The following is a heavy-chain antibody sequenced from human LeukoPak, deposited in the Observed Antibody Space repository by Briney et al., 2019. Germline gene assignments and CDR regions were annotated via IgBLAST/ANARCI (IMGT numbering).Heavy chain of an antibody. CDR3: AREVYCSSTSCQNNWFDP. Sequence: SETLSLTCTVSGGSFSSYYWSWIRQPPGKGLEWIGYIYYSGSTNYNPSLKSRVTISVDTSKNQFSLKLSSVTAADTAVYYCAREVYCSSTSCQNNWFDPWGQGTLVTVSS. V-gene: IGHV4-59*12. CDR1: GGSFSSYY. D-gene: IGHD2-2*01. J-gene: IGHJ5*02. CDR2: IYYSGST.